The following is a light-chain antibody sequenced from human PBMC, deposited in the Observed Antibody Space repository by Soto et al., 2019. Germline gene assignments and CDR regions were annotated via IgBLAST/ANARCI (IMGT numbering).Light chain of an antibody. J-gene: IGKJ1*01. CDR3: QQYGSSRWT. CDR2: GAS. Sequence: TQSPATLSVSTGERATLSCRASQSVSGNLAWYQQKPGQAPRLLIYGASSRATGIPDRFSGSGSGTDFTLTISRLEPEDFAVYYCQQYGSSRWTFGQGTKVDIK. V-gene: IGKV3-20*01. CDR1: QSVSGN.